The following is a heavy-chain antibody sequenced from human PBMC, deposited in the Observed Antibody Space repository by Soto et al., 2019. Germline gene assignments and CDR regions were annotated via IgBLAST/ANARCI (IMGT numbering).Heavy chain of an antibody. CDR2: ISYDGSNK. J-gene: IGHJ6*02. Sequence: QVQLVESGGGVVQPGRSLRLSCAASGFTFSSYGMHWVRQAPGKGLEWVAVISYDGSNKYYADSVEGRFTISRDNSKNALDLQMNSLRTEDTAVYYCGKGRRGEWGNYGPLADYGMDGWGQGTTVTVSS. CDR3: GKGRRGEWGNYGPLADYGMDG. V-gene: IGHV3-30*18. CDR1: GFTFSSYG. D-gene: IGHD3-10*01.